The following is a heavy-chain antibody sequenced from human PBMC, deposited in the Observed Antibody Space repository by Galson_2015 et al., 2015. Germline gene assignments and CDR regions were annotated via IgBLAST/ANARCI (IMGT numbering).Heavy chain of an antibody. Sequence: ETLSLTCTVSGGSVSSGSYYWSWIRQPPGKGLEWIGYIYYSGSTNYNPSLKSRVTISVDTSKNQFSLKLSSVTAADTAVYYCARDAGGDFDYWGQGTLVTVSS. J-gene: IGHJ4*02. CDR3: ARDAGGDFDY. V-gene: IGHV4-61*01. CDR1: GGSVSSGSYY. CDR2: IYYSGST. D-gene: IGHD3-16*01.